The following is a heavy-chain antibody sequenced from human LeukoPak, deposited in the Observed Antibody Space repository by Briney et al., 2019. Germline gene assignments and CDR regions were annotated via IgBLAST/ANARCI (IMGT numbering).Heavy chain of an antibody. V-gene: IGHV3-23*01. CDR2: ISDRGGRT. Sequence: GGSLRLSCAVSGITLSNYGMSWVGQAPGKGLEWVAGISDRGGRTNYADSVKGRFTISRDNPKNTLYLQMNSLRAEDTAVHFCAKRGVVIRVILVGFHKEAYYFDSWGQGALVTVSS. CDR3: AKRGVVIRVILVGFHKEAYYFDS. CDR1: GITLSNYG. D-gene: IGHD3-22*01. J-gene: IGHJ4*02.